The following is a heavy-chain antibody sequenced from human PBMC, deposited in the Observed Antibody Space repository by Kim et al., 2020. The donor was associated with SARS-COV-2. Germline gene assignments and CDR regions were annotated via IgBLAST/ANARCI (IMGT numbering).Heavy chain of an antibody. V-gene: IGHV3-64D*09. CDR3: VNFDSSGYDAFDI. D-gene: IGHD3-22*01. Sequence: YADSVKGRFTISRDNSKNTLYLQMSSLRAEDTAVYYCVNFDSSGYDAFDIWGQGTMVTVSS. J-gene: IGHJ3*02.